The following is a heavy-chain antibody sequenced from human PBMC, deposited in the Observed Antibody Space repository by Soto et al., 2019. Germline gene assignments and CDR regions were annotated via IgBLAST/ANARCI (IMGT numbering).Heavy chain of an antibody. J-gene: IGHJ6*02. Sequence: SETPSLTCPVSGAYIIGIYPWAWIRKCQGRGLEWIPRIPATGTTTCTPSLESRVTISVDTSKSQFSLNLGSVTAAYTAVYYCKRRRFGVRGVTTMDVWGPGTTV. V-gene: IGHV4-38-2*01. CDR1: GAYIIGIYP. CDR3: KRRRFGVRGVTTMDV. CDR2: IPATGTT. D-gene: IGHD3-10*01.